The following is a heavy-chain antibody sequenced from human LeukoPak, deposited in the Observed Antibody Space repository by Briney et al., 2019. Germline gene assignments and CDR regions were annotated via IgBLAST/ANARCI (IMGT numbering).Heavy chain of an antibody. D-gene: IGHD2-2*01. J-gene: IGHJ6*03. V-gene: IGHV5-51*01. Sequence: GESLKISCKGSGYSFTSYWINWVRQMPGKGLEWMGIIYPGDSDTKYSPSFQGQVTISADKSISTAYLQWSSLKASDTAMYYCARHRPSSTSFYPRYYYYYYMDVWGKGTTVTVSS. CDR1: GYSFTSYW. CDR3: ARHRPSSTSFYPRYYYYYYMDV. CDR2: IYPGDSDT.